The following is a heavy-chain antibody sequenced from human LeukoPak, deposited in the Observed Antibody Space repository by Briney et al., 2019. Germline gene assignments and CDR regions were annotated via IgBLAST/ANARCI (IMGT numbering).Heavy chain of an antibody. J-gene: IGHJ4*02. D-gene: IGHD2-15*01. Sequence: SETLSLTCTVSGGSISSYYWSWIRQPPGKGLEWIGYIYYSGSTNCNPSLKSRVTTSVDTSKNQFSLKLSSVTAADTAVYYCARHGKSCSGGSCHQVFDYWGQGTLVTVSS. CDR1: GGSISSYY. V-gene: IGHV4-59*08. CDR3: ARHGKSCSGGSCHQVFDY. CDR2: IYYSGST.